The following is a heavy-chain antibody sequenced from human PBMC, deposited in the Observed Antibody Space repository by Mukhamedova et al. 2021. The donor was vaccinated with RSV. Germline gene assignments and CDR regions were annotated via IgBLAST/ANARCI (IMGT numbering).Heavy chain of an antibody. J-gene: IGHJ4*02. CDR2: INTDGSNT. D-gene: IGHD6-13*01. CDR3: LPIPAFGASFDY. V-gene: IGHV3-74*03. Sequence: PGKGLVWVSRINTDGSNTKYADSVKGRFTISRDNTKNTLYLQMNSLTAEDTAVYYCLPIPAFGASFDYWGQGTLVTVSS.